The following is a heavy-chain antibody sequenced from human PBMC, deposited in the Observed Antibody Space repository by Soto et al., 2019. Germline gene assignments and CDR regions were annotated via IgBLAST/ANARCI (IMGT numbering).Heavy chain of an antibody. Sequence: ASVKVSCKTSGFTFTSYSISWVRQAPGQGLEWMGRISPYNGDTNYAQKVQGRVTLTTDTPTSTAYMEMRSLRSDDSAVYYCARRLHSGYPNFDLWGQGTQVTVSS. J-gene: IGHJ4*02. CDR1: GFTFTSYS. CDR3: ARRLHSGYPNFDL. CDR2: ISPYNGDT. V-gene: IGHV1-18*01. D-gene: IGHD3-9*01.